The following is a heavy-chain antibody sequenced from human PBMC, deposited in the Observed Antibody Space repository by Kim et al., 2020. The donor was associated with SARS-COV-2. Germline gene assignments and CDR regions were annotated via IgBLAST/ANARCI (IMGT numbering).Heavy chain of an antibody. CDR2: ISDSGDSK. J-gene: IGHJ3*01. CDR3: AKSPGTVVASHSFDV. CDR1: GFTFSGFA. V-gene: IGHV3-23*01. D-gene: IGHD2-21*01. Sequence: GGSLRLSCAASGFTFSGFAIHWVRQAPGKGLEWVSGISDSGDSKDYADSVKGRFAISRDNSRDTLYLEMSSLRAEDTAIYYCAKSPGTVVASHSFDVWGQGTVVTVSS.